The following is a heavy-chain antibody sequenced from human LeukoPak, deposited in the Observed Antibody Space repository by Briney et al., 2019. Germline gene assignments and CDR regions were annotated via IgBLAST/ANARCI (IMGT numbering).Heavy chain of an antibody. V-gene: IGHV1-2*02. CDR3: ARENTVTHKMNFGY. CDR1: GYTFTGYY. Sequence: ASVRVSCKASGYTFTGYYMHWVRQAPGQGLEWMGWINPNSGGTNYAQKFQGRVTMTRDTSISTAYMELSRLRSDDTAVYYCARENTVTHKMNFGYWGQGTLVTVSS. CDR2: INPNSGGT. D-gene: IGHD4-17*01. J-gene: IGHJ4*02.